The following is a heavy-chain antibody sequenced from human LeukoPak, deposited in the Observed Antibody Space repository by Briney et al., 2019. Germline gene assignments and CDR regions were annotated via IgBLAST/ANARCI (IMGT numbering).Heavy chain of an antibody. V-gene: IGHV3-74*01. J-gene: IGHJ4*02. CDR1: GFTFSSSW. CDR3: ARGEGVSGWYFDY. CDR2: INSDGTIT. Sequence: PGGSLRLSCAASGFTFSSSWMHWVRQAPGEGPVWVSRINSDGTITTYADSVKGRFTISRDNAQNTLYLQMHSLRAEDTAVYYCARGEGVSGWYFDYWGQGTLVTVSS. D-gene: IGHD6-19*01.